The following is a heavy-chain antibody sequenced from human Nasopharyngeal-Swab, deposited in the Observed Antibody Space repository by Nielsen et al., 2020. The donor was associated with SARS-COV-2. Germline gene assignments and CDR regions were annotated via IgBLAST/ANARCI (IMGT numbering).Heavy chain of an antibody. V-gene: IGHV5-51*01. CDR1: GYSFTSYW. J-gene: IGHJ3*02. CDR2: IYPGDSDT. Sequence: GGSLRLSCKGSGYSFTSYWIGWVRQMPGKGLEWMGIIYPGDSDTRYSPSFQGQVTISADKSISTAYLQWSSLEASDTAMYYCARHPWGSGWPVEAFDIWGQGTMVTVSS. CDR3: ARHPWGSGWPVEAFDI. D-gene: IGHD6-19*01.